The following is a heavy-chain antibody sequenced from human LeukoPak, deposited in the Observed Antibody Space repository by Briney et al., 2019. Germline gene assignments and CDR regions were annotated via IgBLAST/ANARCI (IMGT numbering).Heavy chain of an antibody. CDR2: INWNGDNT. CDR1: GFTFDDYA. CDR3: ASDRRSDSSGYAFDI. D-gene: IGHD3-22*01. J-gene: IGHJ3*02. Sequence: GGSLRLSCVASGFTFDDYAMSWVRQAPGKWLEWVSGINWNGDNTVCADAVKGRFTISRDNAKNSLYLQMNSLGAEDTAFYYCASDRRSDSSGYAFDIWGQGTMVTVSS. V-gene: IGHV3-20*04.